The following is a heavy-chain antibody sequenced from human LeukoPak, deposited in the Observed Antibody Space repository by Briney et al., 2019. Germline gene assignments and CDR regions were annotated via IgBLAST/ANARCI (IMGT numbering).Heavy chain of an antibody. Sequence: PGGSLRLSCAASGFTFSSYTMNWVRQPPGKGLEWVSNIGTSSTTIYYADSVKGRFTISRDNAKNSLYLQMNSLRADDTAVTYCGRLAAGASYYCYYMDVWGKGPPVPVSS. J-gene: IGHJ6*03. CDR1: GFTFSSYT. CDR3: GRLAAGASYYCYYMDV. V-gene: IGHV3-48*01. CDR2: IGTSSTTI.